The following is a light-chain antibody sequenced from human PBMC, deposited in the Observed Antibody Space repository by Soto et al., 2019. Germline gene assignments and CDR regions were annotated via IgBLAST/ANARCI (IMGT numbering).Light chain of an antibody. CDR2: EVR. J-gene: IGLJ3*02. Sequence: QSALTQPACVSGCAGQSIAISCSGTMRDVGTYYLVSWYQQHPGTAPKLIIDEVRNRPSGISSRSSGSRPGHTGSLTISGLQPGDKGDSYCSADTSRSTLVFGGGTKVTVL. CDR1: MRDVGTYYL. V-gene: IGLV2-14*01. CDR3: SADTSRSTLV.